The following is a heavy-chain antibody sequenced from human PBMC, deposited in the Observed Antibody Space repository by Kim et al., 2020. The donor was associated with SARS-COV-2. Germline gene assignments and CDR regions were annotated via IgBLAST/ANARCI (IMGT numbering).Heavy chain of an antibody. Sequence: GGSLRLSCAASGFTFRNSFMSWVRQAPGKGLVWVSNINQNGREQSYVDSVKGRFIISRDNTKSSLYLQMNSLRAEDTAVYYCARGRGFTWGQVTLVTVSP. CDR3: ARGRGFT. J-gene: IGHJ5*02. CDR2: INQNGREQ. CDR1: GFTFRNSF. V-gene: IGHV3-7*01. D-gene: IGHD3-10*01.